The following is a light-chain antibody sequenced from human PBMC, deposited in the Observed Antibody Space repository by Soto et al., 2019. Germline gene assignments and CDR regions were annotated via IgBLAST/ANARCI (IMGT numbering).Light chain of an antibody. J-gene: IGKJ3*01. CDR1: QGINNY. CDR2: AAS. V-gene: IGKV1-27*01. Sequence: DIPMTQSPSSLSASVGDRVTITCRASQGINNYVSWYQQKPGKPPKLLIYAASTLQSGVPSRFSGSGSGTDFTLTINSLQPEDVATYSCQKYSSVPVFGPGTKVDIK. CDR3: QKYSSVPV.